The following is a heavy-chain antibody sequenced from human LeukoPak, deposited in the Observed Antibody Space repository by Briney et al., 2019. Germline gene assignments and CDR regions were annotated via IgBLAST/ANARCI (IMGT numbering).Heavy chain of an antibody. D-gene: IGHD3-10*01. J-gene: IGHJ4*02. CDR2: ISGGGTST. CDR1: GFTFSSYA. CDR3: AKGLGYYDSGSSTGGFDY. Sequence: GGSLRLSCAASGFTFSSYAMNWVRQAPGKGLAWVSGISGGGTSTYYTDSVRGRFTISRDNSKHTLFLQMNSLGAEDTAVYYCAKGLGYYDSGSSTGGFDYWGQGTLVTVSS. V-gene: IGHV3-23*01.